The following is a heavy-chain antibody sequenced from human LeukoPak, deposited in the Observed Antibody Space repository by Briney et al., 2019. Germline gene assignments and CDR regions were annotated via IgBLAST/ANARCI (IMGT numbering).Heavy chain of an antibody. D-gene: IGHD6-6*01. V-gene: IGHV1-2*02. CDR1: GYTFTGYY. CDR2: VNPNCGGT. Sequence: ASVKVSCKASGYTFTGYYMHWVRQAPGQGLEWMGWVNPNCGGTNFAQKFQGRVTMTRDTSISTAYMELSRLRSDDTAVYFCARDREYRSSSYPLDYWGQGTLVTVSS. CDR3: ARDREYRSSSYPLDY. J-gene: IGHJ4*02.